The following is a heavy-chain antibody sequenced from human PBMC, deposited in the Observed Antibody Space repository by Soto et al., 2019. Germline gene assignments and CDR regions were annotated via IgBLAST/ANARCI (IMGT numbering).Heavy chain of an antibody. V-gene: IGHV3-11*01. J-gene: IGHJ6*03. D-gene: IGHD2-2*01. CDR2: ISSSGSTI. CDR3: ARGSYCSRTSCDVGEQYHMDG. CDR1: GFTFSDYY. Sequence: GGSLRLSCAASGFTFSDYYMSWIRQAPGKGLEWVSYISSSGSTIYYADSVKGRFTISRDNAKNSLYLQMNSLRAEDTAVYYCARGSYCSRTSCDVGEQYHMDGWGKGTKLTVAS.